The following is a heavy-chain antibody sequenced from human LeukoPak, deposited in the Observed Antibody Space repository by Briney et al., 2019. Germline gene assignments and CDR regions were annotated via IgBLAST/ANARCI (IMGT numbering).Heavy chain of an antibody. D-gene: IGHD5-18*01. CDR1: GGSISSGNYY. J-gene: IGHJ4*02. Sequence: SQTLSLTCTVSGGSISSGNYYWSWIRQHPGKGLEWIGYIYGSGSTYYNPSLKSRVTISVDTSKNQFSLKLSSVTAADTAVYYCARGGGYSYNNLDYWGQGILVTVSS. CDR2: IYGSGST. CDR3: ARGGGYSYNNLDY. V-gene: IGHV4-31*03.